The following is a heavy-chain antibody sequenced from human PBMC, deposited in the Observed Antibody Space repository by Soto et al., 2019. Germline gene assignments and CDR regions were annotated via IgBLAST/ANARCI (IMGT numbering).Heavy chain of an antibody. CDR3: ATRITVFGLLIPPFDP. Sequence: SETLSLTCAVYGGSVNGYHWNWIRQPPGKGLEWIGEINHTGGTHYNPSLKSRVTMSVDTSRNQFSLRLSSVTAADTAIYYCATRITVFGLLIPPFDPWGQGTQVTVS. J-gene: IGHJ5*02. V-gene: IGHV4-34*01. D-gene: IGHD3-3*01. CDR1: GGSVNGYH. CDR2: INHTGGT.